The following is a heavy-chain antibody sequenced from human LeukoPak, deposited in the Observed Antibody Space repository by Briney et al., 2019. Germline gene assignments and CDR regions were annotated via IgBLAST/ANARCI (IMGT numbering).Heavy chain of an antibody. CDR2: ISSSSSTI. V-gene: IGHV3-48*04. J-gene: IGHJ4*02. Sequence: GGSLRLSCAASGFTFSSYSMNWVRQAPGKGLEWVSYISSSSSTIYYADSVKGRFTISRDNAKNSLYLQMNSLRAEDTAVYYCAREDPQGFDYWGQGTLVTVSS. CDR1: GFTFSSYS. CDR3: AREDPQGFDY.